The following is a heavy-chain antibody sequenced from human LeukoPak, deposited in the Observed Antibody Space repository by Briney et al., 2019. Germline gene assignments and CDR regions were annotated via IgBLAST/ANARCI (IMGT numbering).Heavy chain of an antibody. J-gene: IGHJ3*02. V-gene: IGHV4-30-2*01. CDR3: ARGYGDNSGAFDI. CDR2: IYYSGRT. Sequence: SETLSLTCTVSGGSIMVAAYSWSSIRQPPGKGLEWIGYIYYSGRTYYHPSLKSRVTISLDRSKNQFSLKLSSVTAADTAVYFCARGYGDNSGAFDIWGQGTLVTVSS. D-gene: IGHD4-23*01. CDR1: GGSIMVAAYS.